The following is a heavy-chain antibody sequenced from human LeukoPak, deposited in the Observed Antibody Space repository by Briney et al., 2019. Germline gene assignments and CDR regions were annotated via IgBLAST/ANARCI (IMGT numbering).Heavy chain of an antibody. J-gene: IGHJ3*02. CDR1: GVSISSYY. V-gene: IGHV4-59*01. CDR3: ARDQGDAFDI. CDR2: IYYSGST. Sequence: PSETLSLTCTVSGVSISSYYWSWIRQPPGKGLEWIGYIYYSGSTNYNPSLKSRVTISVDTSKNQFSLKLSSVTAADTAVYYCARDQGDAFDIWGQGTMVTVSS.